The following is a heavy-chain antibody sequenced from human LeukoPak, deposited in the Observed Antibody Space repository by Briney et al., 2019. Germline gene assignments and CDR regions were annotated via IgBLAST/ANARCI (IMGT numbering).Heavy chain of an antibody. D-gene: IGHD3-16*01. CDR2: INAGNGNT. Sequence: ASVKVSCKASGYTFTSYPMHWVRQAPGQRLEWMGWINAGNGNTKYSQKFQGRVTITRDTSASTAYMELSSLRSEDTAVYYCARELWPGYGMDVWGKGTTVTVSS. CDR1: GYTFTSYP. V-gene: IGHV1-3*01. CDR3: ARELWPGYGMDV. J-gene: IGHJ6*04.